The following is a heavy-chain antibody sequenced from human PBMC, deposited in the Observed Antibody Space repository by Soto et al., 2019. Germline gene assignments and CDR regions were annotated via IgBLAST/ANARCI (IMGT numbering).Heavy chain of an antibody. D-gene: IGHD1-26*01. Sequence: ASETLSLTCTVSGGSISSGGYYWSWIRQHPGKGLEWIGYIYYSGSTYYNPSLKSRVTISVDTSKNQFSLKLSSVTAADTAVYYCAREGGIVGPTAAAYWGQGTLVTVSS. J-gene: IGHJ4*02. CDR2: IYYSGST. CDR3: AREGGIVGPTAAAY. CDR1: GGSISSGGYY. V-gene: IGHV4-31*03.